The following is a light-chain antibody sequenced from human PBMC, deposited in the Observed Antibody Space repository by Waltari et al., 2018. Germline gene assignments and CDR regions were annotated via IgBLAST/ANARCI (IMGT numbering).Light chain of an antibody. Sequence: VLTQSPGTLSLSPGERATLSCRASQSVSSSYLAWYQQKPGQAPRLLIYDASSRATGIPDRFRGSGSGTDFTLTITRLEPEDFAVYYCQRYGASPLTFGGGTKVEIK. CDR3: QRYGASPLT. CDR1: QSVSSSY. V-gene: IGKV3-20*01. CDR2: DAS. J-gene: IGKJ4*01.